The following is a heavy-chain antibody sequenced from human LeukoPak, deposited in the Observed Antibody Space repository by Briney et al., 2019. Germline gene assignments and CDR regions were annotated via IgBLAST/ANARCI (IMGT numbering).Heavy chain of an antibody. V-gene: IGHV5-51*01. CDR2: IYRGDSDT. CDR3: SGIKDILTGYGAFDI. CDR1: GYSFPSYW. J-gene: IGHJ3*02. D-gene: IGHD3-9*01. Sequence: GESLKIPCKGSGYSFPSYWIGWVRQMPGKGLEGMGIIYRGDSDTRYSPSIQGQVTISAEKSITSAYLQCSSLKASDTAMYYYSGIKDILTGYGAFDIWGQGTMVTVSS.